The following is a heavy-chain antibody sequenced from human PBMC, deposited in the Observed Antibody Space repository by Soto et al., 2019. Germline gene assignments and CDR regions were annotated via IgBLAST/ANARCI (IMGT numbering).Heavy chain of an antibody. D-gene: IGHD3-16*01. CDR1: GFTFSSYA. CDR3: AKAPGELTPESYDY. V-gene: IGHV3-30*18. CDR2: ISYDGSDK. J-gene: IGHJ4*02. Sequence: QVQLVESGGGVVQPGRSLRLSCAASGFTFSSYAMHWVRQAPGKGLEWVAVISYDGSDKYYADSVKGRFTISRDNSKNTLNLQMDRLRAYHTAVYYCAKAPGELTPESYDYWGQGTLITVSS.